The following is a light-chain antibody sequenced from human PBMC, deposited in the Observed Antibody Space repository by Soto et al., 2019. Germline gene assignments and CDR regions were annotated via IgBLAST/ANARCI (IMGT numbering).Light chain of an antibody. CDR3: QQYNKRPLMYS. V-gene: IGKV3D-15*01. CDR2: GAS. J-gene: IGKJ2*03. Sequence: ETVMTQSPATLSVSPGQRATLSCRASQNVNNNLAWYQQKPGQAPRLLIHGASTRAAGLPARFSGSGSGTEFTLTISSLQSEDVGIYYCQQYNKRPLMYSFGPGTRLEIK. CDR1: QNVNNN.